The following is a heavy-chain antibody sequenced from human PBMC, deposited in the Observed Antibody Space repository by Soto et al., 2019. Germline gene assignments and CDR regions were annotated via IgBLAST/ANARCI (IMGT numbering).Heavy chain of an antibody. CDR3: ARVLYYYDSSGYYGY. V-gene: IGHV3-21*01. CDR2: ISSSSSYI. D-gene: IGHD3-22*01. CDR1: GFTFSSYS. Sequence: GSLRLSCAASGFTFSSYSMNWVRQAPGKGLEWVSSISSSSSYIYYADSVKGRFTISRDNAKNSLYLQMNSLRAEDTAVYYCARVLYYYDSSGYYGYWGQGTLVTVSS. J-gene: IGHJ4*02.